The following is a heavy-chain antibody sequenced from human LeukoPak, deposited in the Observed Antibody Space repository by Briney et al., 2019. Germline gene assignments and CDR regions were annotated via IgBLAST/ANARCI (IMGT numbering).Heavy chain of an antibody. CDR2: IYYSGST. CDR1: GGSISSGGYY. CDR3: ARRKRWRVWDAFDI. D-gene: IGHD3-3*01. J-gene: IGHJ3*02. Sequence: SETLSLTCTVSGGSISSGGYYWSWIRQHPGKGLEWIGYIYYSGSTYSNPSLKSRVTISVDTSKNQFSLNLSSVTAADTAVYYCARRKRWRVWDAFDIWGQGTMVTVSS. V-gene: IGHV4-31*03.